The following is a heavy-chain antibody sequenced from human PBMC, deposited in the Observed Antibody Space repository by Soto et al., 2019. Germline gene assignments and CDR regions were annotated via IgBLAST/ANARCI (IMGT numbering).Heavy chain of an antibody. J-gene: IGHJ6*02. D-gene: IGHD3-3*01. Sequence: SETLSLTCAVNGGSFSGYYWSWIRQPPGKGLEWIGEINHSGSTNFNPSLESRVTISVDTSKNQFSLKLSSVTAADTAVYYCARGRVGIGVLAKVEIKRKYGMDVWGQGTTVTVSS. V-gene: IGHV4-34*01. CDR1: GGSFSGYY. CDR3: ARGRVGIGVLAKVEIKRKYGMDV. CDR2: INHSGST.